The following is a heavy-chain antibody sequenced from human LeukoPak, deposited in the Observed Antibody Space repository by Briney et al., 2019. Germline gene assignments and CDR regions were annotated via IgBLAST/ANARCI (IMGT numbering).Heavy chain of an antibody. V-gene: IGHV4-59*08. CDR1: GGSISSYY. J-gene: IGHJ6*02. D-gene: IGHD7-27*01. Sequence: SETLSLTCTVSGGSISSYYWSWIRQPPGKGLEWIGYIYYSGSTNYNPSLKSRVTISVDTSKNQFSLKLSSVTAADTAVYYCASLLGEKYYYYGMDVWGQRTTVTVSS. CDR3: ASLLGEKYYYYGMDV. CDR2: IYYSGST.